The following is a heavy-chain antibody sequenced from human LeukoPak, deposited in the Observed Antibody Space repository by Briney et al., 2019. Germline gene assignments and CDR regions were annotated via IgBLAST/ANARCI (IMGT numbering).Heavy chain of an antibody. V-gene: IGHV1-8*01. Sequence: ASVKVSCKASEYTFTSYDINWVRQGTGQGLEWVGWMNPNSGNTGYAQKFQGRVTMTRNTSISTAYMELSSLTFEDTAVYYCARGRHPGPTWISEYWGQGTLVTVSS. D-gene: IGHD5-12*01. J-gene: IGHJ4*02. CDR3: ARGRHPGPTWISEY. CDR2: MNPNSGNT. CDR1: EYTFTSYD.